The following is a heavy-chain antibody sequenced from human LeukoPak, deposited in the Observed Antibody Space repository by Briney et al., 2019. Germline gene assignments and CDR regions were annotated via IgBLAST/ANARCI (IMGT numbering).Heavy chain of an antibody. CDR1: GFTFSSYS. D-gene: IGHD4-17*01. J-gene: IGHJ4*02. CDR3: ATSEGLHYGDYAADY. CDR2: ISSSSSTI. Sequence: GGSLRLSCAASGFTFSSYSMNWVRQAPGKGLEWVSYISSSSSTIYYADSVKGRFTISRDNAKNSLYLQMNSLRDEDTAVYYCATSEGLHYGDYAADYWGQGTLVTVSS. V-gene: IGHV3-48*02.